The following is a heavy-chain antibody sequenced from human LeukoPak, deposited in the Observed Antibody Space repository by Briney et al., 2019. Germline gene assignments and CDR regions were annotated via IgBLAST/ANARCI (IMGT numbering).Heavy chain of an antibody. CDR1: GGSFSGYY. CDR3: ARKDTDY. J-gene: IGHJ4*02. CDR2: INHSGTT. V-gene: IGHV4-34*01. Sequence: SETLSLTCAVYGGSFSGYYWSWIRQPPVKGLEWIGEINHSGTTNYIPSLKSRVTISVDTSKNQFSLKLSSVTAADTAVYYFARKDTDYWGQGTLVTVSS.